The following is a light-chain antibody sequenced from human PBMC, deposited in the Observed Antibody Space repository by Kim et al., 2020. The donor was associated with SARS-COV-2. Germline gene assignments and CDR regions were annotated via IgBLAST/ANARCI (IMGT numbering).Light chain of an antibody. CDR3: AAWDDSLSGQL. V-gene: IGLV1-44*01. CDR2: ATD. Sequence: QSVLTQSPSTSGTPGQRVTISCSGSSSNIGRSAVHWFQQLPGTAPKLLIYATDKRPSGVPARFSGSKSGTSASLAISGLQSEDEADYYCAAWDDSLSGQLFGGGTKLTVL. J-gene: IGLJ3*02. CDR1: SSNIGRSA.